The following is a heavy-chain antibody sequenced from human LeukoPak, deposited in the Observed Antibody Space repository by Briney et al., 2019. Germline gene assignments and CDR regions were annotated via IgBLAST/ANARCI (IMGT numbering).Heavy chain of an antibody. V-gene: IGHV4-61*05. CDR2: IYYSGST. CDR1: GGSISSSSYY. Sequence: SETLSLTCTVSGGSISSSSYYWSWIRQPPGKGLEWIGYIYYSGSTNYNPSLKSRVTISVDTSKNQFSLKLSSVTAADTAVYYCATSDYGPYYFDYWGQGTLVTVSS. CDR3: ATSDYGPYYFDY. D-gene: IGHD4-17*01. J-gene: IGHJ4*02.